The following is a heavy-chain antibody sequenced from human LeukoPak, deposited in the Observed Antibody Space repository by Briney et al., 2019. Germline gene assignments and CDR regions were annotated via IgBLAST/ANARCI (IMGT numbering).Heavy chain of an antibody. Sequence: GASVKVSCTASGGTFSSYAISWVRQAPGQGLEWMGGIIPIFGTANYAQKFQGRVTITADESTSTAYMELSSLRSEDTAVYYCASLDILTGRNFDYWGQGTLVTVSS. CDR2: IIPIFGTA. V-gene: IGHV1-69*13. D-gene: IGHD3-9*01. CDR1: GGTFSSYA. J-gene: IGHJ4*02. CDR3: ASLDILTGRNFDY.